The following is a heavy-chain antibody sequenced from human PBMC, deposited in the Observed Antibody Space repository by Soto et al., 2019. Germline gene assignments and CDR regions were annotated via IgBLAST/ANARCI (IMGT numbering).Heavy chain of an antibody. CDR3: ARVGGAGTTYYYYGMDV. D-gene: IGHD1-1*01. V-gene: IGHV3-30-3*01. Sequence: GGSLRLSCGASGFTFSSYAMHWVRQAPGKGLEWVAVISYDGSNKYYADSVKGRFTISRDNSKNTLYLQMNSLRAEDTAVYYCARVGGAGTTYYYYGMDVWGQGTTVTVSS. J-gene: IGHJ6*02. CDR2: ISYDGSNK. CDR1: GFTFSSYA.